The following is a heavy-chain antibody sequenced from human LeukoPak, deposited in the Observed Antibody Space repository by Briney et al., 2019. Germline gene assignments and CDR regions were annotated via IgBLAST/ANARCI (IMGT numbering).Heavy chain of an antibody. V-gene: IGHV3-48*03. CDR2: ISSSGSTI. CDR1: GFTFSSYE. Sequence: GGSLRLSCAASGFTFSSYEMNWVRQAPGKGLEWVSYISSSGSTIYYADSVKGRFTISIDNSKNTLYLQMNSLRAEDTAVYYCAKVPSTVTTTIYYYYYYMDVWGKGTTVTVSS. D-gene: IGHD4-17*01. J-gene: IGHJ6*03. CDR3: AKVPSTVTTTIYYYYYYMDV.